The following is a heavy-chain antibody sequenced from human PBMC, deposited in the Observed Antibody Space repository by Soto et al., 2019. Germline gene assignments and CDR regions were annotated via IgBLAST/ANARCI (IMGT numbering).Heavy chain of an antibody. CDR3: AIAAYCSGATCYSGYNWFDP. J-gene: IGHJ5*02. V-gene: IGHV1-24*01. CDR1: GYTLSEVS. CDR2: FDPENDET. Sequence: SVKVSCKVSGYTLSEVSIHWVRQTPVKGLEWMGGFDPENDETSYAQEFQGRVTLTEDTSTDTAYLELSSLRSEDTAIYYCAIAAYCSGATCYSGYNWFDPWGQGTQVTVSS. D-gene: IGHD2-2*01.